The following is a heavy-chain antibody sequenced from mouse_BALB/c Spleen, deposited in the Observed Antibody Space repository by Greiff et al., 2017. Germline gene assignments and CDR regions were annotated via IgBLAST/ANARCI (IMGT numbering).Heavy chain of an antibody. D-gene: IGHD2-4*01. Sequence: VQLQQSGAELVRSGASVKLSCTASGFNIKDYYMHWVKQRPEQGLEWIGWIDPENGDTEYAPKFQGKATMTADTSSNTAYLQLSSLTSEDTAVYYCNARGFMMTETWFAYWGQGTLVTVSA. CDR2: IDPENGDT. V-gene: IGHV14-4*02. CDR3: NARGFMMTETWFAY. CDR1: GFNIKDYY. J-gene: IGHJ3*01.